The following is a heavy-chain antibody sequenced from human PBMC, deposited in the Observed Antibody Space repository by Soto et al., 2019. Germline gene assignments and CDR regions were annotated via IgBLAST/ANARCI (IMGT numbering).Heavy chain of an antibody. Sequence: ASVKVSCKTSGYIFTSSGISWVRQAPGQGLAWMGWIGTYNGDTNYAQDFQGRVTMTRDTSASTVYMELRSLRSDDTAIYYCAREETTILARDFYYGLDVWGQGTTVTVSS. CDR1: GYIFTSSG. J-gene: IGHJ6*02. D-gene: IGHD4-4*01. CDR3: AREETTILARDFYYGLDV. CDR2: IGTYNGDT. V-gene: IGHV1-18*04.